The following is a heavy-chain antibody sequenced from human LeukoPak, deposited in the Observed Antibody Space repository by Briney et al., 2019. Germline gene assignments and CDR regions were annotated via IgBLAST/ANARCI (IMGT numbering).Heavy chain of an antibody. V-gene: IGHV3-49*03. CDR3: TRFIVVGDYFDY. D-gene: IGHD2-15*01. CDR1: GLTFGDYA. Sequence: GGSLRLSCTASGLTFGDYAMRWFRQAPGKGLEWVGFIRSKAYGGTTEYAASVKGRFTISRDDSKSIAYLQMNSLKTEDTAVYYCTRFIVVGDYFDYWGQGTLVTVSS. CDR2: IRSKAYGGTT. J-gene: IGHJ4*02.